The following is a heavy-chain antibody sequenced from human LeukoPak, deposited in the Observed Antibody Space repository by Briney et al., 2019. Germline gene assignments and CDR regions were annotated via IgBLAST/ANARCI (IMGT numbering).Heavy chain of an antibody. CDR2: IKQDGSEK. CDR3: ARQYYDYWSGFDY. Sequence: GGSLRLSCAGSRFTFSGYWMSWVCQAPGKGLEWVANIKQDGSEKYYVDSGKGRFTISRDNAKNSLYLQMNSLRAEDTAVYYCARQYYDYWSGFDYWGQGTLVTVSS. J-gene: IGHJ4*02. D-gene: IGHD3-3*01. V-gene: IGHV3-7*01. CDR1: RFTFSGYW.